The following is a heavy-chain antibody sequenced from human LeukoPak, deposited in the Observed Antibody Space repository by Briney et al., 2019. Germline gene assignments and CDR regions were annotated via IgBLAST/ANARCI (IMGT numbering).Heavy chain of an antibody. V-gene: IGHV4-59*01. D-gene: IGHD1-26*01. CDR3: ARGGSYYEY. J-gene: IGHJ4*02. Sequence: SSETLSPTCTVSGGSISSYYWSWIRQPPGKGLEWIGYIYYSGSTNYNPSLKSRVTISVDTSKNQFSLKLSSVTAADTAVYYCARGGSYYEYWGQGTLVTVSS. CDR2: IYYSGST. CDR1: GGSISSYY.